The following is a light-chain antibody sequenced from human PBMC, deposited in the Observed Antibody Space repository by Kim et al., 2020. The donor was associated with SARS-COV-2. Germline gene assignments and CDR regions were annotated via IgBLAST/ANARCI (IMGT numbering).Light chain of an antibody. CDR2: QDS. V-gene: IGLV3-1*01. CDR3: QAWDKEFWV. J-gene: IGLJ3*02. Sequence: SVSPGQTASITCSGDKLGDKYACWYQQKPGQSPVLVIYQDSKRPSGIPERFSGSNSGNTATLTISGTQAMDEADYYCQAWDKEFWVFGGGTKLTVL. CDR1: KLGDKY.